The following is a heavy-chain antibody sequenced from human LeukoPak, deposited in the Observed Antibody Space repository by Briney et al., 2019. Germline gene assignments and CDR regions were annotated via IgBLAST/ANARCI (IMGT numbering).Heavy chain of an antibody. V-gene: IGHV3-30*04. CDR2: ISYDGSNK. CDR3: ARELGSCYVDY. J-gene: IGHJ4*02. D-gene: IGHD6-13*01. Sequence: PGGSLRLSCAASGFTFSSYAMHWVRQAPGKGLGWVAVISYDGSNKYYADSVKGRFIISRDNSKNTLYLQMNSLRAEDTAVYYCARELGSCYVDYWGQGTLVTVSS. CDR1: GFTFSSYA.